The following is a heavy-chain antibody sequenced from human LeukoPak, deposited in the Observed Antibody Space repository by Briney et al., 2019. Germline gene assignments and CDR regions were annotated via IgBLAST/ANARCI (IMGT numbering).Heavy chain of an antibody. CDR1: GLSFSNYA. V-gene: IGHV3-23*01. CDR3: AKHRPDPLSRGVDGLDV. D-gene: IGHD3-10*01. Sequence: QTGGSLRPSCAASGLSFSNYAMSWGRPPPGKGLGWGSGISGSGGRTDHADSVRGRFTIARDNLKSTMILQMNNLRAEDAAVYYCAKHRPDPLSRGVDGLDVWGQGTTITVSS. CDR2: ISGSGGRT. J-gene: IGHJ6*02.